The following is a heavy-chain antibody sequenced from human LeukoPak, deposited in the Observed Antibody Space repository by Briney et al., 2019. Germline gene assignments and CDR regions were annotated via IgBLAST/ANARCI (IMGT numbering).Heavy chain of an antibody. J-gene: IGHJ4*02. CDR1: GGSFSGYC. V-gene: IGHV4-34*01. CDR3: ARGLYYDSSGYYRGHFDY. D-gene: IGHD3-22*01. CDR2: INHSGST. Sequence: SETLSLTCAVYGGSFSGYCWSWIRQPPGKGLEWIGEINHSGSTNYNPSLKSRVTISVDTSKNQFSLKLSSVTAADTAVYYCARGLYYDSSGYYRGHFDYWGQGTLDTVSS.